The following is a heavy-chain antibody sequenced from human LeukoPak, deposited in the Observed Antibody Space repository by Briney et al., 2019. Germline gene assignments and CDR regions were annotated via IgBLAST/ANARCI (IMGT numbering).Heavy chain of an antibody. J-gene: IGHJ4*02. Sequence: GGSLRLSCAASGFTVSSNYMSWVRQAPGKGLEWVSNIYSGGGTYYADSVKGRFTISRDNSKNTLYLQMNSLRAEDTAVYYCAKDKYRYSGSYSFDYWGQGTLVTVSS. V-gene: IGHV3-53*01. D-gene: IGHD1-26*01. CDR1: GFTVSSNY. CDR3: AKDKYRYSGSYSFDY. CDR2: IYSGGGT.